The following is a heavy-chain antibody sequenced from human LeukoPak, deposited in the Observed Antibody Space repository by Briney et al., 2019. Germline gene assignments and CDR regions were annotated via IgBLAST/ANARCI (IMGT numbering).Heavy chain of an antibody. CDR2: IYSGGDT. D-gene: IGHD1-14*01. V-gene: IGHV3-66*01. CDR3: ARSNQADDY. Sequence: GGSLRLSCAASGVTVSNNLMNWVRQAPGKGLEWVSLIYSGGDTHYADSVKGRFTISRDKSKNTLYLQMNSLRAEDTGVYYCARSNQADDYWGQGTLVTVSS. J-gene: IGHJ4*02. CDR1: GVTVSNNL.